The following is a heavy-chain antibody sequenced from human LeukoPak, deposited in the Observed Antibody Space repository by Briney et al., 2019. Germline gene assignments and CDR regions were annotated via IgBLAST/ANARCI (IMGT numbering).Heavy chain of an antibody. CDR1: GGSISSGGYY. D-gene: IGHD2-2*01. CDR2: IYYSGST. CDR3: ARDTYQPTYGMDV. J-gene: IGHJ6*02. Sequence: SETLSLTCTVSGGSISSGGYYWSWIRQHPGKGLEWIGYIYYSGSTYYNPSLKSRVTISVDTSKNQFSRKLSSVTAADTAVYYCARDTYQPTYGMDVWGQGTTVTVSS. V-gene: IGHV4-31*03.